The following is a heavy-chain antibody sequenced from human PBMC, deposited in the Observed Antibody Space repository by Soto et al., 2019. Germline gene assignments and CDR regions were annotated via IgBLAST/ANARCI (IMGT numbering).Heavy chain of an antibody. Sequence: GGSLRLSCAASGFTFSSYAMSWVRQAPGKGLEWVSAISGSGGSTYYADSVKGRFTISRDNSKNTLYLQMNSLRAEDTAVYYCAKVGSEGIAAAGDFDYWGQGTLVTVSS. CDR3: AKVGSEGIAAAGDFDY. D-gene: IGHD6-13*01. CDR1: GFTFSSYA. V-gene: IGHV3-23*01. CDR2: ISGSGGST. J-gene: IGHJ4*02.